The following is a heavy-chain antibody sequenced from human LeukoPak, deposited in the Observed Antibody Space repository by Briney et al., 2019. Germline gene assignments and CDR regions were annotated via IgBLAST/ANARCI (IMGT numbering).Heavy chain of an antibody. D-gene: IGHD2-2*01. CDR1: AYTFTSYG. J-gene: IGHJ4*02. Sequence: ASVKVSCKASAYTFTSYGISWVRQAPGQGLEWMGWISAYNGNTNYAQKVQGRVTMTTDTSTSTAYMELRSLRSDDTAVYYCARGRGGYCSSTSCYSPDYYFDYWGQGTLVTVSS. CDR2: ISAYNGNT. V-gene: IGHV1-18*01. CDR3: ARGRGGYCSSTSCYSPDYYFDY.